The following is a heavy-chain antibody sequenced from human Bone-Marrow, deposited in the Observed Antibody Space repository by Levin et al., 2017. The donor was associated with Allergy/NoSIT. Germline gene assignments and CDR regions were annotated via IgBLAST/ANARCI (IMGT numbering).Heavy chain of an antibody. CDR1: GDSITTYY. D-gene: IGHD1-26*01. J-gene: IGHJ4*02. CDR2: IYTSGTT. V-gene: IGHV4-4*07. Sequence: PSETLSLTCTVSGDSITTYYWSWIRQPAGKGLEWIGRIYTSGTTEYNSSFRSRATLSVDTSKSQFSLKLTSVTAADTAVSYCARDLGNGYYTSDSWGQGSLVTVSS. CDR3: ARDLGNGYYTSDS.